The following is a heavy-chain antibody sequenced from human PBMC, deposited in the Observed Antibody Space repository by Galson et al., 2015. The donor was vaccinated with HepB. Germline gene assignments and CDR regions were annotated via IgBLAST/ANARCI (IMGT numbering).Heavy chain of an antibody. CDR3: AHRPPVHYGDYLGAFDI. J-gene: IGHJ3*02. D-gene: IGHD4-17*01. Sequence: PALVKPTQTLTLTCTFSGFSLSTSGVGVGWIRQPPGKALEWLALIYWDDDKRYSPSLKSRLTITKDTSKNQVVLTMTNMDPVDTATYYCAHRPPVHYGDYLGAFDIWGQGTMVTVSS. CDR1: GFSLSTSGVG. V-gene: IGHV2-5*02. CDR2: IYWDDDK.